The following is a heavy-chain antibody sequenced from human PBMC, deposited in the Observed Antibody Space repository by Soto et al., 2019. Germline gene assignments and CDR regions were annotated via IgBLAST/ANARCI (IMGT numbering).Heavy chain of an antibody. Sequence: ASVKVSCKASGYTFTGYYMHWVRQAPGQGLEWMGWINPNSGGTNYAQKFQGRVTMTRDTSISTAYMELSRLRSDDTAVYYCARGLIVVVVVHTCYDYWGQGRLFTVSS. J-gene: IGHJ4*02. CDR3: ARGLIVVVVVHTCYDY. CDR2: INPNSGGT. V-gene: IGHV1-2*02. D-gene: IGHD2-15*01. CDR1: GYTFTGYY.